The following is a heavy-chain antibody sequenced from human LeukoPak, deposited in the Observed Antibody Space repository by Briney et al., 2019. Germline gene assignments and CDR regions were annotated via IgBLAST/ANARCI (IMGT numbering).Heavy chain of an antibody. CDR2: ISSGGNT. CDR1: GFTVSTTY. D-gene: IGHD1-1*01. V-gene: IGHV3-53*01. J-gene: IGHJ4*02. CDR3: GRLTN. Sequence: PGGSLSLSCAAPGFTVSTTYMSWVRQAPGKGLEWVSVISSGGNTYYADSVKGRFTISRDNSKNTMYLQMSSLRAEDTAVYYCGRLTNWGQGTLVTVSS.